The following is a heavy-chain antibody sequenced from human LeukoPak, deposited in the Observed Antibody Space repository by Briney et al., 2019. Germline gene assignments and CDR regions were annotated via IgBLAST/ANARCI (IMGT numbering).Heavy chain of an antibody. CDR2: IYTSGST. J-gene: IGHJ4*02. D-gene: IGHD3-22*01. Sequence: SETLSLTCTVSSGSISSYYWSWIRQPAGKGLEWIGRIYTSGSTNYNPSLKSRVTMSVDTSKNQFSLKLSPVTAADTAVYYCAREGGDEYYYDSSGPPLWGQGTLVTVSS. CDR1: SGSISSYY. V-gene: IGHV4-4*07. CDR3: AREGGDEYYYDSSGPPL.